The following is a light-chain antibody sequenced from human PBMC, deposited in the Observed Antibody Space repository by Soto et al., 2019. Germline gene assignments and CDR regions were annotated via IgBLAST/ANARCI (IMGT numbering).Light chain of an antibody. CDR3: QQRSSGVT. Sequence: EVALTQSPATLSLSPGERATLSCRASQSVSPYLAWYQQKPGQAPRLLIYEASNRATGIPARFSGSGSGTDFTRTISSLEPEDFAGYYCQQRSSGVTFGGGTKVESK. V-gene: IGKV3-11*01. J-gene: IGKJ4*01. CDR1: QSVSPY. CDR2: EAS.